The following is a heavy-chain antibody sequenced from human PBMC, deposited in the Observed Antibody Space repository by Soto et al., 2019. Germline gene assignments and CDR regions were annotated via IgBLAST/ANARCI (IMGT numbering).Heavy chain of an antibody. CDR2: IYHSGST. Sequence: PSETLSLTCAVSGGPISSGGYSWSWIRQPPGKGLEWIGYIYHSGSTYYNPSLKSRVTISVDRSKNQFSLKLSSVTAADTAVYYCASDYSDTSFDYWGQGTLVTVAS. V-gene: IGHV4-30-2*01. CDR3: ASDYSDTSFDY. CDR1: GGPISSGGYS. J-gene: IGHJ4*02. D-gene: IGHD2-15*01.